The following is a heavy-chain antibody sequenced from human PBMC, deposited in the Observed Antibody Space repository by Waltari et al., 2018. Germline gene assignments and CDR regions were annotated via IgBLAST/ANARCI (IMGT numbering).Heavy chain of an antibody. CDR3: ARGRRY. V-gene: IGHV4-34*01. CDR2: INQSGST. Sequence: QVQLQQWGAGLLKPSETLSLTCAVYGGSFSGYYWGWIRQPPGKGQEWIGEINQSGSTNSRPSLKSRVTISVDTSKNQFSLKLSSVTAADTAVYYCARGRRYWGQGTLVTVSS. CDR1: GGSFSGYY. J-gene: IGHJ4*02.